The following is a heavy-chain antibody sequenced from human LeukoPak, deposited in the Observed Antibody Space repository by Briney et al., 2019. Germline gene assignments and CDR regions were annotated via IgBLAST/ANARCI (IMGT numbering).Heavy chain of an antibody. Sequence: ASVKVSCKASGYTFTGYYMHWVRQAPGQGLEWMGWINPNSGGTNYAQKFQGRVTMTRDTSISTAYMELSRLRSDDTAVYYCAREGRGYCGSGDYYYYGMDVWGQGTTVTVSS. CDR1: GYTFTGYY. J-gene: IGHJ6*02. V-gene: IGHV1-2*02. CDR3: AREGRGYCGSGDYYYYGMDV. D-gene: IGHD5-12*01. CDR2: INPNSGGT.